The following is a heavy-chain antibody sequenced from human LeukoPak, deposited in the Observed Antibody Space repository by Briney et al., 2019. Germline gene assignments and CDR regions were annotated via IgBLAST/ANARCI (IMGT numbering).Heavy chain of an antibody. D-gene: IGHD6-6*01. V-gene: IGHV4-39*01. CDR1: GGSIGSNY. CDR2: IYYSGTT. J-gene: IGHJ4*02. Sequence: SETLSLTCTVSGGSIGSNYWGWIRQPPGKGLEWIGSIYYSGTTYYNPSLKSRVTISVDTSKNQFSLEVTSMTAADTAVYYCARHSSAARPNFDYWGQGTLVTVSS. CDR3: ARHSSAARPNFDY.